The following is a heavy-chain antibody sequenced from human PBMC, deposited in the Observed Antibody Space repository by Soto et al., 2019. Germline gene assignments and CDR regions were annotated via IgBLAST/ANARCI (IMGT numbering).Heavy chain of an antibody. CDR2: IWYDGSNK. D-gene: IGHD6-13*01. CDR3: ASARAYSSSWYVDY. Sequence: QVQLVESGGGVVQPGRSPRLSCAASGFTFSSYGMHWVRQAPGKGLEWVAIIWYDGSNKYYADSVKGRFTISRDNSKNTLYLQMNSLRAEDTAVYYCASARAYSSSWYVDYWGQGTLVTVSS. J-gene: IGHJ4*02. V-gene: IGHV3-33*01. CDR1: GFTFSSYG.